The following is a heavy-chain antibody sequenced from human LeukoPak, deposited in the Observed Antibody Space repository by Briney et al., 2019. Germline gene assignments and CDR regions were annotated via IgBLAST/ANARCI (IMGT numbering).Heavy chain of an antibody. J-gene: IGHJ4*02. D-gene: IGHD1-26*01. V-gene: IGHV3-7*03. CDR1: GFTFSSYW. CDR2: IKQDGSEK. CDR3: ARDGWGIVGAKDYFDY. Sequence: GGSLRLSCAASGFTFSSYWMSWVRQAPGKGLEWVANIKQDGSEKYYVDSVKGRFTISRDNAKNSLYLQMNSLRAEDTAVYYCARDGWGIVGAKDYFDYWGQGTQVTVSS.